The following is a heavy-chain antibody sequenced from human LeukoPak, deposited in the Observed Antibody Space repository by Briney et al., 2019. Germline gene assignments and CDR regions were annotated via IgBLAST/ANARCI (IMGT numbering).Heavy chain of an antibody. CDR1: GYNFTNYW. V-gene: IGHV5-51*01. Sequence: GESLKISCQGSGYNFTNYWIAWVRQKPGKGLEWMGIIYPGDPDTKYSPSFQGQVAISTDKSISTAYLQWSSLKASDTAMYYCARRASGYYFDYWGQGTLVTVSS. CDR2: IYPGDPDT. D-gene: IGHD3-22*01. J-gene: IGHJ4*02. CDR3: ARRASGYYFDY.